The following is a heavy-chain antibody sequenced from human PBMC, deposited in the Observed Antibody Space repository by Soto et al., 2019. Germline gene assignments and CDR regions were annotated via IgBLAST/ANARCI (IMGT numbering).Heavy chain of an antibody. CDR1: GYTFTSYG. CDR2: ISAYNGNT. D-gene: IGHD3-22*01. J-gene: IGHJ3*02. CDR3: ARDQAYDSSGPDAFDI. Sequence: QVQLVQSGAEVKKPGASVKVSCKASGYTFTSYGISWVRQAPGQGLEWMGWISAYNGNTNYAQKLKGRVTMTTDTSTSTAYMELRSLRSDDTAVYYCARDQAYDSSGPDAFDIWGQGTMVTVSS. V-gene: IGHV1-18*01.